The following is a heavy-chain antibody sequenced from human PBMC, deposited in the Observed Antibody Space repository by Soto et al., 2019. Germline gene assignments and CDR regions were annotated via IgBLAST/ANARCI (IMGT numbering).Heavy chain of an antibody. V-gene: IGHV4-30-4*01. CDR2: ISYSGTT. J-gene: IGHJ5*02. D-gene: IGHD5-18*01. CDR1: DDVIIGNSNY. CDR3: ARGRGYSYGLDP. Sequence: SFTVADDVIIGNSNYLSRIPQPPGEGLEWIGFISYSGTTSYSPSLKSRVAISLDTSKNQFSLSLSSVTAADTAVYYCARGRGYSYGLDPWGQGTPVTSPQ.